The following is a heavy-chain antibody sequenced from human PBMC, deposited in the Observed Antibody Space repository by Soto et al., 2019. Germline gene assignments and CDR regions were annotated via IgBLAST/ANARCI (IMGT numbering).Heavy chain of an antibody. J-gene: IGHJ5*02. D-gene: IGHD2-2*01. Sequence: PGGSLRLSCAASGFTFSSYAMSWVRQAPGKGLEWVSAISGSGGSTYYADSVKGRFTISRDNSKNTLYLQMNSLRAEDTAVYYCARYHVVVPAAMHWFDLWGQGTLVTVSS. CDR3: ARYHVVVPAAMHWFDL. CDR1: GFTFSSYA. V-gene: IGHV3-23*01. CDR2: ISGSGGST.